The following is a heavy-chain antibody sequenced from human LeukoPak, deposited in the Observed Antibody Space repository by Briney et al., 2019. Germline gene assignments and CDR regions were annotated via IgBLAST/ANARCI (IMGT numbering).Heavy chain of an antibody. CDR2: INPNSGGT. CDR3: ARAVAGSAWFDP. Sequence: ASVKVSCKASGYTFTGYYMHWVRQAPGQGLEWMGWINPNSGGTNYAQKFQGRVTMTRDTSISTAYMELSRLGSDDTAVYYCARAVAGSAWFDPWGQGTLVTVSS. V-gene: IGHV1-2*02. CDR1: GYTFTGYY. J-gene: IGHJ5*02. D-gene: IGHD6-19*01.